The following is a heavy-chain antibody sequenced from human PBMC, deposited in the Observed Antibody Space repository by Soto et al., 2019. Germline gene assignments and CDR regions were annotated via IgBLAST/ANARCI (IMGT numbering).Heavy chain of an antibody. CDR2: IYPGDSDT. CDR3: ARHPTSYSGYDPPPFDY. D-gene: IGHD5-12*01. J-gene: IGHJ4*02. V-gene: IGHV5-51*01. CDR1: GYSFTSYW. Sequence: GESLKISCKGSGYSFTSYWIGWVRQMPGKGLEWMGIIYPGDSDTRYSPSFQGQVTISADKSISTAYLQWSSLKASDTAMYYCARHPTSYSGYDPPPFDYWGQGTLVTVSS.